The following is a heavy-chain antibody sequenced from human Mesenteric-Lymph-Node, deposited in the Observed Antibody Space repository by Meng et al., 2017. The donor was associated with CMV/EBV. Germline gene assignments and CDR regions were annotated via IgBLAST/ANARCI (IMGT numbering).Heavy chain of an antibody. Sequence: ASGYSITSYGISWLRQGHGQGLEWMRWISAYNGNTNDAQKLQCRVTMTTDTSTSTAYMERRRLRSDDTAVYDCARDLRYSGQNGFDPWGQGTLVTVSS. J-gene: IGHJ5*02. CDR1: GYSITSYG. D-gene: IGHD3-9*01. CDR2: ISAYNGNT. CDR3: ARDLRYSGQNGFDP. V-gene: IGHV1-18*01.